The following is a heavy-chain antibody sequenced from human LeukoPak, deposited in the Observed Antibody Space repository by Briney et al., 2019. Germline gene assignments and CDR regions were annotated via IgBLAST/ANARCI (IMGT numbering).Heavy chain of an antibody. CDR1: GFTVSSNY. V-gene: IGHV3-11*01. Sequence: GGSLRLSCAASGFTVSSNYMSWIRQAPGKGLEWVSYISSTGSTIYYADSVKGRLTTSRDNAKNTLYLQMDSLRAEDTAVYYCALSWGSYRVDAFDIWGQGTMVTVSS. CDR3: ALSWGSYRVDAFDI. J-gene: IGHJ3*02. D-gene: IGHD3-16*01. CDR2: ISSTGSTI.